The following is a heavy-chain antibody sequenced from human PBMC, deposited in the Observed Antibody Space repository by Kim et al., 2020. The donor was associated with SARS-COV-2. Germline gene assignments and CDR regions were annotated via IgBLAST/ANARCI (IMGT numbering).Heavy chain of an antibody. V-gene: IGHV4-39*01. Sequence: SETLSLTCTVSGGSISSSSYYWGWIRQPPGKGLEWIGSIYYSGSTYYNPSLKSRVTISVDTSKNQFSLKLSSVTAADTAVYYCARSQCCSGYYDYWGQGT. CDR3: ARSQCCSGYYDY. J-gene: IGHJ4*02. D-gene: IGHD2-15*01. CDR2: IYYSGST. CDR1: GGSISSSSYY.